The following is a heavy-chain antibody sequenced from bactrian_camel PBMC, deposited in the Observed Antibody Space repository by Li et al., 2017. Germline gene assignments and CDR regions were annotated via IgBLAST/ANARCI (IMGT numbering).Heavy chain of an antibody. V-gene: IGHV3S55*01. J-gene: IGHJ4*01. CDR2: TRSEGNT. Sequence: VQLVESGGGSVQVGGSLRLSCQASGFTLGDSRMAWYRQAPGNACELVSSTRSEGNTYLIDAVKGRFTVSQDNTKNTMYLQMNSLKPEDTAVYYCAARVQIPSRYCPGDPTTGHWGQGTQVTVS. CDR1: GFTLGDSR. CDR3: AARVQIPSRYCPGDPTTGH. D-gene: IGHD7*01.